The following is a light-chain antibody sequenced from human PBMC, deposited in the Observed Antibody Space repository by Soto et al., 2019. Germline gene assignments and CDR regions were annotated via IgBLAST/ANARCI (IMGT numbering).Light chain of an antibody. J-gene: IGKJ1*01. CDR2: GAS. CDR3: QRYGSSGT. Sequence: IVLMHSPGTLSRSPGERATLSFRASQSVSNNYLAWYQQKPGQAPRLLIYGASNRATGIPDRFSGSGSGTDFTLTISRLEPEDFAVYYCQRYGSSGTFGQGTKVDIK. CDR1: QSVSNNY. V-gene: IGKV3-20*01.